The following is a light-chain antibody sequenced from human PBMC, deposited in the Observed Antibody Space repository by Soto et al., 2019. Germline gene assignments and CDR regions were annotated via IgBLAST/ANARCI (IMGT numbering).Light chain of an antibody. Sequence: DIQMTQSPSTLSASVGDRVTITCRASQTISGWLAWYQQKPGKAPKLLIYKVSNLESGVPSRFSGSGSGTEFTLTISSLQPDDFATYYCQQYSSYWTFGQGTKVEIK. CDR3: QQYSSYWT. CDR1: QTISGW. CDR2: KVS. J-gene: IGKJ1*01. V-gene: IGKV1-5*03.